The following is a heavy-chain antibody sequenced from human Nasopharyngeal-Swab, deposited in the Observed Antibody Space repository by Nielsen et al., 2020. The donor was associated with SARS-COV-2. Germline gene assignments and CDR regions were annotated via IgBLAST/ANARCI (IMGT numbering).Heavy chain of an antibody. CDR2: ISSSGSTI. D-gene: IGHD6-6*01. CDR1: GFTFSRYE. V-gene: IGHV3-48*03. CDR3: AREYSSSWAYYYYGMDV. J-gene: IGHJ6*02. Sequence: GESLKISCAASGFTFSRYEMNWVRQAPGKGLEWVSYISSSGSTIYYADSVKGRFTISRDNAKNSLYLQMNSLRAEDTAVYYCAREYSSSWAYYYYGMDVWGQGTTVTVSS.